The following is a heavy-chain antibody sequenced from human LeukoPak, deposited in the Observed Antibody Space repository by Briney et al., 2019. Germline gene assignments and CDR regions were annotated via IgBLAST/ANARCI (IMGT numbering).Heavy chain of an antibody. D-gene: IGHD3-22*01. J-gene: IGHJ4*02. CDR2: IYYSGST. Sequence: PSETLSLTCTVSGGSISSSSYYWGWIRQPPGKGLEWIGSIYYSGSTYYNPSLKSRVTISVDTSKNQFSLKLSSVTAADTAVYYCARNYYDSSAPPDNWGQGTLVTVSS. CDR1: GGSISSSSYY. CDR3: ARNYYDSSAPPDN. V-gene: IGHV4-39*01.